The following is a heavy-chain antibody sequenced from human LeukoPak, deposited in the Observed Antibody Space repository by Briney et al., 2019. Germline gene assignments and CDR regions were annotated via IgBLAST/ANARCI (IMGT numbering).Heavy chain of an antibody. CDR3: ARECGIAVAGTRSGLPRYYYYGMDV. V-gene: IGHV3-66*01. Sequence: GGSLRLSSAASGFTVSSNYMSWVRQAPGKGLEWVSVIYSGGSTYYADSVKGRFTISRDNSKNTLYLQMNSLRAEDTAVYYCARECGIAVAGTRSGLPRYYYYGMDVWGQGTTVTVSS. J-gene: IGHJ6*02. CDR2: IYSGGST. D-gene: IGHD6-19*01. CDR1: GFTVSSNY.